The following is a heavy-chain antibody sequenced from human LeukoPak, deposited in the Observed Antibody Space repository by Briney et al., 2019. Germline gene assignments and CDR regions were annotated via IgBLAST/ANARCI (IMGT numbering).Heavy chain of an antibody. CDR3: ATAREEWELLLPDY. J-gene: IGHJ4*02. CDR1: GYTLTELS. CDR2: FDPEDGET. D-gene: IGHD1-26*01. V-gene: IGHV1-24*01. Sequence: GASVKISCKVSGYTLTELSMHWVRQAPGKGLEWMGGFDPEDGETIYAQKFQGRVTMTEDTSTDTAYMELSSLRSEDTAVYYCATAREEWELLLPDYWGQGTLVTVSS.